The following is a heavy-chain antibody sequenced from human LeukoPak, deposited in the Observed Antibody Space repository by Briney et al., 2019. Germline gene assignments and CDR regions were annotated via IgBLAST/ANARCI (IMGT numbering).Heavy chain of an antibody. CDR1: GGSISSYY. V-gene: IGHV4-59*08. CDR3: ARQQGGGVTNQDAFDI. Sequence: SETLSLTRTVSGGSISSYYRSWIRHPPGKGREWSGYIYYSGSTNYKPSPKSRVTISVDTSKNQFSLKLSSVTGADTAVYYCARQQGGGVTNQDAFDIWGQGTMVTVSS. CDR2: IYYSGST. D-gene: IGHD3-16*01. J-gene: IGHJ3*02.